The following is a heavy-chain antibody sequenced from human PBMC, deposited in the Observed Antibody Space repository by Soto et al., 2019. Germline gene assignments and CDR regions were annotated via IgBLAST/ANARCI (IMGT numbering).Heavy chain of an antibody. J-gene: IGHJ6*02. Sequence: GESLKISCKGSGYSFTSYWIGWVRQMPGKGLEWMGIIYPGDSDTRYSPPFQGQVTISADKSISTAYLQWSSLKASDTAMYYCARLLGYCSSTSCPKNYYYYYGMDVWGQGTTVTVSS. CDR3: ARLLGYCSSTSCPKNYYYYYGMDV. CDR1: GYSFTSYW. D-gene: IGHD2-2*01. CDR2: IYPGDSDT. V-gene: IGHV5-51*01.